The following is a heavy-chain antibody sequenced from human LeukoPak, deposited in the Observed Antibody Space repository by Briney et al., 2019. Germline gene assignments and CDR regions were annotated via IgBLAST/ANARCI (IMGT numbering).Heavy chain of an antibody. V-gene: IGHV4-4*02. Sequence: SGTLSLTCAVSGGSISSSNWWSWVRQPPGKGLEWIGEIYHSGSTYYNPSLKSRVTISVDTSKNQFSLKLSSVTAADTAVYYCARVVVITHYYYMDVWGKGTTVTVSS. J-gene: IGHJ6*03. CDR2: IYHSGST. CDR1: GGSISSSNW. D-gene: IGHD3-22*01. CDR3: ARVVVITHYYYMDV.